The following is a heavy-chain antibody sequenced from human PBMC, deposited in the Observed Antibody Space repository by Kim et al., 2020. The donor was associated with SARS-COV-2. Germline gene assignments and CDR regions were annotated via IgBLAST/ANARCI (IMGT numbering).Heavy chain of an antibody. CDR3: ARSSQGVSTDYDFWRVPWFDP. D-gene: IGHD3-3*01. Sequence: GESLKISCKGSGYSFTSYWIGWVRQMPGKGLEWMGIIYPGDSDTRYRPSFQGQVTISADKSISTAYLQWSSLKASDTAMYYCARSSQGVSTDYDFWRVPWFDPWGQGTLVTVSS. CDR2: IYPGDSDT. CDR1: GYSFTSYW. J-gene: IGHJ5*02. V-gene: IGHV5-51*01.